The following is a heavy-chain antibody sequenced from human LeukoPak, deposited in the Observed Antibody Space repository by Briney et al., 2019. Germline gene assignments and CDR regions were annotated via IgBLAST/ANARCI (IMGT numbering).Heavy chain of an antibody. CDR1: GFTFSDYY. Sequence: GGSLRLSCAASGFTFSDYYMSWIRQAPGKGLEWVSYISSSSSYTNYADSVKGRFTISRDNAKNSLYLQMNSLRAEDTAVYYCATSLQAVVDYWGQGTLVTVSS. CDR3: ATSLQAVVDY. CDR2: ISSSSSYT. V-gene: IGHV3-11*06. J-gene: IGHJ4*02.